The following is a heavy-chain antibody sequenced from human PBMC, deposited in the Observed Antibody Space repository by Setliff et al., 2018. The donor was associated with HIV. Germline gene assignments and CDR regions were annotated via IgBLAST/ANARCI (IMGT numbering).Heavy chain of an antibody. CDR2: ISQSGST. Sequence: PSETLSLTCAVSGGSMRTGDWWGWVRQSPGKGLAWIGEISQSGSTNYNPSLRSRVTISVDTSRNQFSLKVNSVTAADTAVYYCARDYYDDTYYSPGIYYLYYMDVWGKGTTVT. J-gene: IGHJ6*03. V-gene: IGHV4-4*02. CDR1: GGSMRTGDW. D-gene: IGHD3-10*01. CDR3: ARDYYDDTYYSPGIYYLYYMDV.